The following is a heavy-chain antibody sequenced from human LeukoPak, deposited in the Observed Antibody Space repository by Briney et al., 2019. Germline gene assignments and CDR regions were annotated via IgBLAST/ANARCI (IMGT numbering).Heavy chain of an antibody. J-gene: IGHJ4*02. CDR1: GFTFDDYA. D-gene: IGHD4-17*01. Sequence: GGSLRLSCAASGFTFDDYAMHWVRQAPGKGLEGVSGISWNSGSIGYADSVKGRFTISRDNAKNSLYLQMNSLRAEDMALYYCAKDIYLYGTVTSPVFDYWGQGTLVTVSS. CDR2: ISWNSGSI. CDR3: AKDIYLYGTVTSPVFDY. V-gene: IGHV3-9*03.